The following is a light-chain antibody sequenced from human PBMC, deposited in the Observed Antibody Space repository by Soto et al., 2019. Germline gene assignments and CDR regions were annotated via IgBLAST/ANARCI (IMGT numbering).Light chain of an antibody. J-gene: IGKJ3*01. Sequence: DIQMTQSPSSVSASVGDRVTITCRASQGIGSWLAWYQQKPGKDPKLLLYATSRLQSGVPSRFSGSASGTDFPLSISSLQPEDVATYFCQPGHSLFTVGPGTKVDIK. V-gene: IGKV1-12*01. CDR3: QPGHSLFT. CDR2: ATS. CDR1: QGIGSW.